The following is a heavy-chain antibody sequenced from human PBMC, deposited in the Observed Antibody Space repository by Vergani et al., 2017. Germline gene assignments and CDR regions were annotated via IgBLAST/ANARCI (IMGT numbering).Heavy chain of an antibody. Sequence: QVQLVQSGAEVKKPGSSVKVSCKASGCTFSSYTISWVRQAPGQGLEWMGRIIPILGIANYAQKFQGRVTITADKSTSTAYMGLSSLRSEDTAVYYGARASRYSSGWYEVGFDPWGQGTLVTVSS. CDR2: IIPILGIA. J-gene: IGHJ5*02. V-gene: IGHV1-69*02. D-gene: IGHD6-19*01. CDR3: ARASRYSSGWYEVGFDP. CDR1: GCTFSSYT.